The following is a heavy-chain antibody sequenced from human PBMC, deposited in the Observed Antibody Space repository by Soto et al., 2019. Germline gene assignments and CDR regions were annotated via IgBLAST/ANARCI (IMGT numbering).Heavy chain of an antibody. J-gene: IGHJ4*02. Sequence: LRLSCAASGFTFSSYGMHWVRQAPGKGLEWVAVISYDGSNKYYADSVKGRFTISRDNSKNTLYLQMNSLRAEDTAVYYCAKGVVAATYFDYWGQGTLVTVSS. D-gene: IGHD2-15*01. CDR3: AKGVVAATYFDY. CDR1: GFTFSSYG. V-gene: IGHV3-30*18. CDR2: ISYDGSNK.